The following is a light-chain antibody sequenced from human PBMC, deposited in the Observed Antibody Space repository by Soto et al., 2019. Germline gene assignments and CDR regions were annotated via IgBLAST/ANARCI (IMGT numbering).Light chain of an antibody. CDR2: DVS. Sequence: LTQPASVSGSPAQSITSSCTGTSSDVGGYNYVSWYQQHPGKAPKLMIYDVSNRPSGVSNRFSGSKSGNTASLTISGLQAEDEADYYCSSYTSSSTLYVFGTGTKVTVL. V-gene: IGLV2-14*01. J-gene: IGLJ1*01. CDR1: SSDVGGYNY. CDR3: SSYTSSSTLYV.